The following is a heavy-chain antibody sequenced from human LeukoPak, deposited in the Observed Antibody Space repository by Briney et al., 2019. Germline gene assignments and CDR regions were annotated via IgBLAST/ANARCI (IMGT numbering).Heavy chain of an antibody. Sequence: GGSLRLSCAASGFTFSSYWMSWVRQAPGKGLEWVANIKRDGSEKYYVDSVKGRFTISRDNAKNSLYLQMNSLRAEDTAVYYCARDPGGGRFLEWSPIDYWGQGTLVTVSS. D-gene: IGHD3-3*01. V-gene: IGHV3-7*01. CDR2: IKRDGSEK. CDR1: GFTFSSYW. J-gene: IGHJ4*02. CDR3: ARDPGGGRFLEWSPIDY.